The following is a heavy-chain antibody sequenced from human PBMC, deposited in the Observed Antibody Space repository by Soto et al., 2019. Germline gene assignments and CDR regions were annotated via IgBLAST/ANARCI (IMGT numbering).Heavy chain of an antibody. D-gene: IGHD3-9*01. V-gene: IGHV1-46*03. CDR3: ASEDDILTGYSPDAFDI. J-gene: IGHJ3*02. Sequence: SSVKVSCKASGYTFTSYYMHWVRQAPGQGLEWMGIINPSGGSTSYAQKFQGRVTMTRDTSTSTVYMELSSLRSEDTAVYYCASEDDILTGYSPDAFDIWGQGTMVTVSS. CDR1: GYTFTSYY. CDR2: INPSGGST.